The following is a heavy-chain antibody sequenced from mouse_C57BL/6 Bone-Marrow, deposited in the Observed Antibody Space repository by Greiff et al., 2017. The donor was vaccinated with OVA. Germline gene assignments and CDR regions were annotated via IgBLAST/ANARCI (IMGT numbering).Heavy chain of an antibody. CDR1: GFTFSSYA. CDR3: ARGGVTGWYFDV. Sequence: DVKLVESGGGLVKPGGSLKLSCAASGFTFSSYAMSWVRQTPEKRLEWVATISDGGSYTYYPDNVKGRFTISRDNAKNNLYLQMSHLKSEDTAKYYCARGGVTGWYFDVWGTGTTVTVSS. J-gene: IGHJ1*03. V-gene: IGHV5-4*03. CDR2: ISDGGSYT. D-gene: IGHD2-2*01.